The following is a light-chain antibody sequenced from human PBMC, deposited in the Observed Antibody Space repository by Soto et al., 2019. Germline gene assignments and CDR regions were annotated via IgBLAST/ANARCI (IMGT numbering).Light chain of an antibody. V-gene: IGKV3-15*01. Sequence: EIVMTQSPVTLSVSPGEKATLSCRASQSVGSNLAWYQQKPGQAPRLLIYAASTTTTGIPGRFSGSGSGTEFSLTISSPQSEDFVLYYCQQYDNWPLTFGGGTKVEMK. CDR3: QQYDNWPLT. CDR2: AAS. CDR1: QSVGSN. J-gene: IGKJ4*01.